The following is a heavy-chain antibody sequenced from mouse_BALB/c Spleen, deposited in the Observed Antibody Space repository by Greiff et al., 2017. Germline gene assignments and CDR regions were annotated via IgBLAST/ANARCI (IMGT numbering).Heavy chain of an antibody. Sequence: EVMLVESGGGLVKPGGSLKLSCAASGFTFSSYTMSWVRQTPEKRLEWVATISSGGSYTYYPDSVKGRFTISRDNAKNTLYLQMSSLKSEDTAMYYCTRKLADWGQGTLVTVSA. D-gene: IGHD4-1*01. J-gene: IGHJ3*01. CDR1: GFTFSSYT. CDR3: TRKLAD. CDR2: ISSGGSYT. V-gene: IGHV5-6-4*01.